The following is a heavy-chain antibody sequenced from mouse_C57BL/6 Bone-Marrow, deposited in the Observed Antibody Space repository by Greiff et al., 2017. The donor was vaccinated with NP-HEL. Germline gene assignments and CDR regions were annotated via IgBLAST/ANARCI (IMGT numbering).Heavy chain of an antibody. CDR2: IWSDGST. J-gene: IGHJ1*03. Sequence: QVQLQQSGPGLVAPSQSLSITCTVSGFSLTSYGVHWVRQPPGKGLEWLVVIWSDGSTTYNSALKSRLSISKDNSKSQVFLKMNSLQTDDTAMYYCARHKGYYGSSYHWYFDVWGTGTTVTVSS. CDR1: GFSLTSYG. V-gene: IGHV2-6-1*01. CDR3: ARHKGYYGSSYHWYFDV. D-gene: IGHD1-1*01.